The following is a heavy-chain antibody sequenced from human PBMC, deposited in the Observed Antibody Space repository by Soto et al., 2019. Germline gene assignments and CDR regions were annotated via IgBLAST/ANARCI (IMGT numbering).Heavy chain of an antibody. CDR2: INPNSGGT. CDR1: GYTFTGYY. CDR3: ARRLTASSSWYFFSWFDP. Sequence: ASVKVSCKASGYTFTGYYMHWVRQAPGQGLEWMGWINPNSGGTNYAQKFQGRVTMTRDTSISTAYMELSRLRSDDTAVYYCARRLTASSSWYFFSWFDPWGQGNLVTVS. J-gene: IGHJ5*02. D-gene: IGHD6-13*01. V-gene: IGHV1-2*02.